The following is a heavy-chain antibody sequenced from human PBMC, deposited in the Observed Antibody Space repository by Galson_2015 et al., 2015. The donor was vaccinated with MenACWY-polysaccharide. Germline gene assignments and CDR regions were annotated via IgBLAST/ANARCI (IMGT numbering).Heavy chain of an antibody. D-gene: IGHD7-27*01. V-gene: IGHV3-23*01. CDR2: INGYGDRP. Sequence: SLRLSCAASGITFRNHAMNWVRQAPGKGLEWVSGINGYGDRPNHADSVKGRFAISRDNSKNTFYLQMNSLRAEDTAIYYCATQDWGQPGGWGQGTLVTVSS. CDR3: ATQDWGQPGG. CDR1: GITFRNHA. J-gene: IGHJ4*02.